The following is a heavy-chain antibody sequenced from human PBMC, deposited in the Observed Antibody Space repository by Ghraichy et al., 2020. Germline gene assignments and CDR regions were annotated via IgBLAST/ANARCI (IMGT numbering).Heavy chain of an antibody. CDR1: GGSISNNSYY. Sequence: SETLSLTCTVSGGSISNNSYYWGWIRQPPGKGLEWIGSFYYSGGTYYNPTLKSRVSISVDTSKNQFSLKLSSVTAADTAVYYCSRLVLLWFGHDYWGQGTLVTVSS. CDR3: SRLVLLWFGHDY. CDR2: FYYSGGT. V-gene: IGHV4-39*01. J-gene: IGHJ4*02. D-gene: IGHD3-10*01.